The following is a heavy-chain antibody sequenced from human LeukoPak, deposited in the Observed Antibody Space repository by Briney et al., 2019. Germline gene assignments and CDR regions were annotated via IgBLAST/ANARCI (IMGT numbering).Heavy chain of an antibody. D-gene: IGHD3-10*01. CDR3: ARMGRNSSGSYR. Sequence: PSGTLSLTCTVSGGSISSGDYYWSWIRQPPGKGLEWIGYIYYSGSTYYDPSLKSRVTISVDTSKNQFSLKLSSVTAADTAVYYCARMGRNSSGSYRGGPGTLVTVSS. V-gene: IGHV4-30-4*01. CDR1: GGSISSGDYY. CDR2: IYYSGST. J-gene: IGHJ4*02.